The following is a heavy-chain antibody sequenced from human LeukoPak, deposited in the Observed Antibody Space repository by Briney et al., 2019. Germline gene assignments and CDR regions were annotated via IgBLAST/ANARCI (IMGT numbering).Heavy chain of an antibody. J-gene: IGHJ4*02. CDR3: TTGTWIQLWLADY. CDR2: VKTKTDGGTT. CDR1: GFTSSNAC. Sequence: GGSLRLSCAASGFTSSNACMSWVRQAPGKGLEWVGHVKTKTDGGTTDYAAPVKGRFTISRDDSKNTLYLQMNSLKTEDTAVYYCTTGTWIQLWLADYWGQGTLVTVSS. V-gene: IGHV3-15*01. D-gene: IGHD5-18*01.